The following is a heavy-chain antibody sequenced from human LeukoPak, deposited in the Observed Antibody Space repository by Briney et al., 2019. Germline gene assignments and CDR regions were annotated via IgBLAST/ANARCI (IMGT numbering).Heavy chain of an antibody. V-gene: IGHV3-53*04. CDR3: ARVSSYSSSWYEYYYYGVDV. CDR2: IYSGGST. D-gene: IGHD6-13*01. CDR1: GFTVSSNY. Sequence: GGSLRLSCAASGFTVSSNYMSWVRQAPGKGLEWVSVIYSGGSTYYADSVKGRFTISRHNSKNTLYLQMNSLRAEDTAVYYCARVSSYSSSWYEYYYYGVDVWGQGTTVTVPS. J-gene: IGHJ6*02.